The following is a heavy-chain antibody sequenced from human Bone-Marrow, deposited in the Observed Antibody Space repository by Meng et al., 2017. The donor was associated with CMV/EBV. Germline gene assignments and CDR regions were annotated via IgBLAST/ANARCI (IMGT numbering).Heavy chain of an antibody. CDR1: GFTFSSYA. Sequence: GGSLRLSCAASGFTFSSYAMAWVRQAPGKGLEWVSAISGSGGNTYYAGSVKGRFTISRDNSKNTLYLQINSLRAEDTAVYYCAKPGDHYYYYYSMDVWGPGNTVNVAS. D-gene: IGHD7-27*01. J-gene: IGHJ6*02. CDR3: AKPGDHYYYYYSMDV. V-gene: IGHV3-23*01. CDR2: ISGSGGNT.